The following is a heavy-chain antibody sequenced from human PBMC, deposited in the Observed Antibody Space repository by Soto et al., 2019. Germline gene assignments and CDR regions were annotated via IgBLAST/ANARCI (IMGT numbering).Heavy chain of an antibody. CDR1: GGSISSSSYY. J-gene: IGHJ3*02. CDR2: IYYSGST. CDR3: ARQRSYYYGSGSQMGDDAFDI. V-gene: IGHV4-39*01. D-gene: IGHD3-10*01. Sequence: QLQLQESGPGLVKPSETLSLTCTVSGGSISSSSYYWGWIRQPPGKGLEWIGSIYYSGSTYYNPSLKSRVTISVDTSKNQFSLKLSSVTAADTAVYYCARQRSYYYGSGSQMGDDAFDIWGQGTMVTVSS.